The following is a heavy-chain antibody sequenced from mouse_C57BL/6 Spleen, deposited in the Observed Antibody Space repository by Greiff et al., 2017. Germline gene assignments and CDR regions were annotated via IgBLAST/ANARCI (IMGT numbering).Heavy chain of an antibody. CDR2: INPNYGTT. CDR3: ARSEGLLPPFAY. J-gene: IGHJ3*01. CDR1: GYSFTDYN. D-gene: IGHD2-3*01. V-gene: IGHV1-39*01. Sequence: VQLKESGPELVKPGASVKISCKASGYSFTDYNMNWVKQSNGKSLEWIGVINPNYGTTSYNQKFKGKATLTVDQSSSTAYMQLNSLTSEDSAVYSCARSEGLLPPFAYWGQGTLVTVSA.